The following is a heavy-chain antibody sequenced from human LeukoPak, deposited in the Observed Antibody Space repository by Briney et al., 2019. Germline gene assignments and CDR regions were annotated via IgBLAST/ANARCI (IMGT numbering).Heavy chain of an antibody. Sequence: SETLSLTCTVSGGSISSYYWSWIRQPPGKGLEWIGYIYYSGSTNYNPSLKSRVTISVDTSKNQFSLKLSSVTAADTAVYYCARSHLILNWFDPWGQGTLVTVSS. D-gene: IGHD3-16*01. CDR1: GGSISSYY. V-gene: IGHV4-59*08. J-gene: IGHJ5*02. CDR3: ARSHLILNWFDP. CDR2: IYYSGST.